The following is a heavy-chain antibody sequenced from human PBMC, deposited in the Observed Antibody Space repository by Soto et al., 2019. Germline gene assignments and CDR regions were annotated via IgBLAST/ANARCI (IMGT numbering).Heavy chain of an antibody. V-gene: IGHV4-61*01. CDR3: ARDGHGMDV. CDR1: GGSVTTGSYN. J-gene: IGHJ6*01. CDR2: IFFTGIT. Sequence: QVQLQESGPGLVRPSETLSLTCTVSGGSVTTGSYNWSWIRRPPGKGLEWIGNIFFTGITHYNPSLNNRVTMSVDTSKNQFSLTVPSVTAADTAVYYCARDGHGMDVW.